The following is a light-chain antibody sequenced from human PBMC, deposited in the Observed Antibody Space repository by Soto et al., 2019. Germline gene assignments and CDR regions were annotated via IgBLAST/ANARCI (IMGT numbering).Light chain of an antibody. J-gene: IGKJ1*01. CDR2: DAS. V-gene: IGKV3-20*01. Sequence: EIVLTQSPATLSLSPGERAALSCRASQSVSTNVAWYQQKPGEAPRLLIFDASARAVDIPGRFSGSVSGTEFTLTISSLQPEDFAVYYCQQYGSSPRTFGQGTKV. CDR3: QQYGSSPRT. CDR1: QSVSTN.